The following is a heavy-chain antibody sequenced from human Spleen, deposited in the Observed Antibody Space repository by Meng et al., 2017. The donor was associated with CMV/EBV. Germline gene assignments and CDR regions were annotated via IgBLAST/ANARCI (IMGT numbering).Heavy chain of an antibody. D-gene: IGHD5-24*01. CDR1: DSTFSGYG. Sequence: GESLKISCAVSDSTFSGYGIHWVRQAPGKGLEWVSFIRFDGSKTYYAESVKGRFTIARDNAENSVFLQMNSLRAEDTAVYYCARTGFKNGYNFDYWGQGTLVTVSS. CDR3: ARTGFKNGYNFDY. V-gene: IGHV3-30*02. J-gene: IGHJ4*02. CDR2: IRFDGSKT.